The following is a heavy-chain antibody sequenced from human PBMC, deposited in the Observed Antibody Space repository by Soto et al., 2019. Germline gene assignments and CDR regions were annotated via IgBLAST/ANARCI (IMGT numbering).Heavy chain of an antibody. Sequence: PGGSLRLSCVASGLTFRAYGMHWVRQAPGKGLEWVAVISYDGSEKYYADSVKGRFTISRDNSQNTLYLQMNSLRGEDTAVYYCAKDQGPNYYYGLDVWGQGTTVTVSS. CDR1: GLTFRAYG. CDR2: ISYDGSEK. V-gene: IGHV3-30*18. CDR3: AKDQGPNYYYGLDV. J-gene: IGHJ6*02.